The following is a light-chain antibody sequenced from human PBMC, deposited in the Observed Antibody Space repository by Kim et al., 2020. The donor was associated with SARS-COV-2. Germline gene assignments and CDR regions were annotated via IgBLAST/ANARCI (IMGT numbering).Light chain of an antibody. CDR2: DAS. Sequence: EIVLTQSPGTLSLSPGERATLSCRASQSFSSRYLAWYQQRPGQAPRLLIYDASSRATGIPDRFSGSGSGTDFTLTISRLEPEDFAVYYCQQYGTSPPYTFGPGSKLEI. CDR1: QSFSSRY. CDR3: QQYGTSPPYT. J-gene: IGKJ2*01. V-gene: IGKV3-20*01.